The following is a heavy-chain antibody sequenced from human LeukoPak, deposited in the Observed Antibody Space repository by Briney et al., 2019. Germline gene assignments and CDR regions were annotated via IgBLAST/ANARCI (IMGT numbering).Heavy chain of an antibody. D-gene: IGHD3-10*02. J-gene: IGHJ6*04. CDR1: GFTFDDYA. CDR2: ISWNSGTI. V-gene: IGHV3-9*01. CDR3: AELGITMVGGV. Sequence: GGSLRLSCAASGFTFDDYAMHWVRQAPGKGLEWVSGISWNSGTIYYADSVKGRFTISRDNAKNSLYLQMNSLRAEDTAVYYCAELGITMVGGVWGKGTTVTISS.